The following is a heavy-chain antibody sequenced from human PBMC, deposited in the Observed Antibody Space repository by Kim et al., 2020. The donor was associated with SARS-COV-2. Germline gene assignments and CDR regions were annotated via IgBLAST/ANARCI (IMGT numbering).Heavy chain of an antibody. V-gene: IGHV3-48*03. J-gene: IGHJ4*02. D-gene: IGHD3-10*01. Sequence: GGSLRLSCAASGFTFSSYEMNWVRQAPGKGLEWVSYISSSGSTIYYADSVKGRFTISRDNAKNSLYLQMNSLRAEDTAVYYCARDYYGSGSYSHFDYWGQGTLVTVSS. CDR1: GFTFSSYE. CDR2: ISSSGSTI. CDR3: ARDYYGSGSYSHFDY.